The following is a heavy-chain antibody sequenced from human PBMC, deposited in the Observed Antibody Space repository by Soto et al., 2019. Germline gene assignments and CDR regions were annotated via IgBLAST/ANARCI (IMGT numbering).Heavy chain of an antibody. CDR2: ISWNSGSI. CDR1: RFTFDDYA. CDR3: TKGARIMITFGGVIDSYYFDY. Sequence: GGSLRLSCAASRFTFDDYAMHWVRQAPGKGLEWVSGISWNSGSIGYADSVKGRFTISRDNAKNSLYLQMNSLRAEDTALYYCTKGARIMITFGGVIDSYYFDYWGQGTLVTVSS. V-gene: IGHV3-9*01. J-gene: IGHJ4*02. D-gene: IGHD3-16*02.